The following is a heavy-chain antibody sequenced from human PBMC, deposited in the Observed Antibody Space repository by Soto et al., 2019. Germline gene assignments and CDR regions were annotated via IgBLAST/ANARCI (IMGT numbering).Heavy chain of an antibody. CDR3: ALRITIFGVIAY. D-gene: IGHD3-3*01. V-gene: IGHV3-23*01. CDR1: GFPFSSYA. CDR2: ISGSGGST. J-gene: IGHJ4*02. Sequence: GGSLRLSCAASGFPFSSYAMSWVRQAPGKGLEWVSAISGSGGSTYYADSVKGRFTISRDNSKNTLYLQMNSLRAEDTAVYYCALRITIFGVIAYWGQGTLVTVSS.